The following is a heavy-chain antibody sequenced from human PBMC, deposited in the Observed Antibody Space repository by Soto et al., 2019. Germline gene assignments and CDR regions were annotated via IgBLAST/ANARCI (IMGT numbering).Heavy chain of an antibody. D-gene: IGHD3-9*01. Sequence: PGESLKISCQGSGYSFTSNWIGWLRQMPGKGLEWMGIINPADSHIKYSPSFQGQVTISADKSIGTAYLQWSSLKASDTAMYYCARHQRDDASRKIDCGGQGTLVTVSS. CDR3: ARHQRDDASRKIDC. CDR1: GYSFTSNW. J-gene: IGHJ4*02. CDR2: INPADSHI. V-gene: IGHV5-51*01.